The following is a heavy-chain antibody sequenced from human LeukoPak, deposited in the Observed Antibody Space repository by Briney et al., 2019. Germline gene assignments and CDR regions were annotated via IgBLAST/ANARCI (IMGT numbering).Heavy chain of an antibody. CDR2: TYYRSKWYN. V-gene: IGHV6-1*01. CDR1: GDSVSSNSAA. Sequence: SQTLSLTCAISGDSVSSNSAAWNWIRQSPSRGLEWLGRTYYRSKWYNDHAVSVKSRITINPDTSKNQFSLQLNSVTPEDTAVYYCARDSSSSWYWGDYYYGMDAWGQGTTVTVSS. CDR3: ARDSSSSWYWGDYYYGMDA. D-gene: IGHD6-13*01. J-gene: IGHJ6*02.